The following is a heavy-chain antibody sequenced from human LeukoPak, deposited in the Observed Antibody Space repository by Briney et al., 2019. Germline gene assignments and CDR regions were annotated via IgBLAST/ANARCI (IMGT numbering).Heavy chain of an antibody. CDR2: INPNSGGT. V-gene: IGHV1-2*02. Sequence: ASVKVSCKASGYTFTGYYMHWVRQAPGQGLEWMGWINPNSGGTNYAQKFQGRVTMTRDTSISTAYMELSRLRSDGTAMYYCARLMSGSYCDYWGQGTLVTVSS. J-gene: IGHJ4*02. CDR3: ARLMSGSYCDY. CDR1: GYTFTGYY. D-gene: IGHD1-26*01.